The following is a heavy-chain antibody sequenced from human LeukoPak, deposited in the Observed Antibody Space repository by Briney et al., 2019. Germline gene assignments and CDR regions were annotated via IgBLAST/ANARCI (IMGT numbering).Heavy chain of an antibody. CDR3: ASVLFGVVTRSDY. J-gene: IGHJ4*02. CDR2: INWNGGST. D-gene: IGHD3-3*01. V-gene: IGHV3-20*04. Sequence: PGGSLRLSCAASGFTFGDYGMSWVRQAPGKGLEWVSGINWNGGSTGYADSVKGRFTIFKDNAKNSLYLQMNSLRAEDTAVYYCASVLFGVVTRSDYWGQGTLVTVSS. CDR1: GFTFGDYG.